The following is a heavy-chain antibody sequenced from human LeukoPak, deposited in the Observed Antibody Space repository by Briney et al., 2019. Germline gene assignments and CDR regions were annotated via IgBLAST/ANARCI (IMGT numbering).Heavy chain of an antibody. CDR2: ISSNGGST. Sequence: GGSLRLSCSASGFTFSTYAMHWVRQAPGKGLEYVSGISSNGGSTYYADSVKGRFTISRDSSRNMLHLQMSSLRVEDTAVYYCARWGVGYSYAYNPIDYWGQGTLVTVSS. CDR1: GFTFSTYA. J-gene: IGHJ4*02. CDR3: ARWGVGYSYAYNPIDY. D-gene: IGHD5-18*01. V-gene: IGHV3-64D*06.